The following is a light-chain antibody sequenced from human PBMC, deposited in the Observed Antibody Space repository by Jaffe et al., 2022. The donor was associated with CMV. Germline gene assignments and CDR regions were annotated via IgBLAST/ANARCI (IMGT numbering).Light chain of an antibody. CDR1: SSDVGTTYNF. CDR2: DVS. CDR3: VSYTNNAYV. V-gene: IGLV2-14*03. Sequence: QSALTQPASVSGSPGQSITISCAGSSSDVGTTYNFVSWYQQHAGKAPKLLIFDVSNRPSGVSDRFSGSKSANTASLTISGLQAEDEADYYCVSYTNNAYVFGTGTKVSVL. J-gene: IGLJ1*01.